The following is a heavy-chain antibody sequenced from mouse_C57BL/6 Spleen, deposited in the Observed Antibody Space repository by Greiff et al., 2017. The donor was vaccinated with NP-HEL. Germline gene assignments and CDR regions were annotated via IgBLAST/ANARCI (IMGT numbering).Heavy chain of an antibody. V-gene: IGHV1-54*01. J-gene: IGHJ4*01. Sequence: VQLQQSGAELVRPGTSVKVSCKASGYAFTNYLIEWVKQRPGQGLEWIGVINPGSGGTNYNEKFKGKATLTADKSSSTAYMQLSSLTSEDSAVYFCARGDGNYLYAMDYWGQGTSVTVSS. D-gene: IGHD2-1*01. CDR1: GYAFTNYL. CDR2: INPGSGGT. CDR3: ARGDGNYLYAMDY.